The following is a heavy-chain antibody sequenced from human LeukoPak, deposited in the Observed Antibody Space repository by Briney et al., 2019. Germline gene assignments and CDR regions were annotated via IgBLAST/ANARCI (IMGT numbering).Heavy chain of an antibody. J-gene: IGHJ4*02. CDR2: INSDGNNT. CDR1: GFTFSSYW. Sequence: GGSLRLSCAASGFTFSSYWMHWVRQAPGKGLVWVSRINSDGNNTNYADPVKGRFTISRDNSKNTLYLQMNSLRAEDTAVYYCWVPATAGEDDYWGQGTLVTVSS. V-gene: IGHV3-74*01. D-gene: IGHD2-2*01. CDR3: WVPATAGEDDY.